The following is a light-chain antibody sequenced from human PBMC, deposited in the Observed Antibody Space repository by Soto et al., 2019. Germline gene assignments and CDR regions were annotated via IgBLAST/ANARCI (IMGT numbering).Light chain of an antibody. J-gene: IGLJ1*01. CDR3: SSYRSSSSFV. V-gene: IGLV2-14*01. CDR1: NSDVGGYNY. CDR2: EVS. Sequence: QSALTQPASVSGSPGQSITISCTGTNSDVGGYNYVSWYQQHPGKAPKLMIYEVSNRPSGVSSRFSGSKSGNTASLTISGLQAEDEADYYCSSYRSSSSFVFGTGTKLTVL.